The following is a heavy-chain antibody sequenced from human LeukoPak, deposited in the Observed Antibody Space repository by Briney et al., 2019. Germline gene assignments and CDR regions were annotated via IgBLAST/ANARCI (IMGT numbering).Heavy chain of an antibody. J-gene: IGHJ4*02. CDR2: ISVSGGST. Sequence: PGGSLRRSCAASGFTFSSYAMTWVRQAPGKGLEWVSGISVSGGSTYYADSVKGRFTISRDTSKNTLYLQMNSLRAEDTAVYYCARDTYGDGFDCWGQGTLVTVSS. CDR3: ARDTYGDGFDC. D-gene: IGHD4-17*01. V-gene: IGHV3-23*01. CDR1: GFTFSSYA.